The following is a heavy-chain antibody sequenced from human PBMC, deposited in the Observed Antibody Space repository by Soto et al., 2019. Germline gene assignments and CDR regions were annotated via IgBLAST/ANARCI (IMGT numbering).Heavy chain of an antibody. J-gene: IGHJ1*01. D-gene: IGHD3-22*01. Sequence: PSETLSLTCTVSGGSVSSGNDYWSWIRQPPGKGLEWIGYIYHSGSTNYNPSLKSRLTISGDTSKNQVSLKLTSVTAADTAVYYCERGGYYEYSSYWGQGTMVTVYS. CDR3: ERGGYYEYSSY. CDR2: IYHSGST. CDR1: GGSVSSGNDY. V-gene: IGHV4-61*01.